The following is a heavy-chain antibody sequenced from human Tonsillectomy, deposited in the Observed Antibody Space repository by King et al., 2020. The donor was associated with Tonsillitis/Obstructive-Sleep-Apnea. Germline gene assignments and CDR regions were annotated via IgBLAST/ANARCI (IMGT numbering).Heavy chain of an antibody. CDR1: GGSISSYY. CDR3: ARLSRYSSAPAWFDP. CDR2: IYYSGST. J-gene: IGHJ5*02. D-gene: IGHD6-19*01. V-gene: IGHV4-59*01. Sequence: MQLQESGPGLVKPSETLSLTCTVSGGSISSYYWSWFRQPPGKGLEWIGYIYYSGSTNYNPPLKSRVTISVETSKNQFSLKLNSVTTADTAVYYCARLSRYSSAPAWFDPWGQGTLVTVSS.